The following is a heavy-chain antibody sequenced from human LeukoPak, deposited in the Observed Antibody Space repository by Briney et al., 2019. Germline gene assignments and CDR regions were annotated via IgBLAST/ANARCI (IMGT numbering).Heavy chain of an antibody. D-gene: IGHD2-2*01. CDR2: IWYDGSNK. CDR1: GFTFSSYG. J-gene: IGHJ6*03. CDR3: ARARYQLLPYYYYYYMDV. Sequence: GGSLRLSCAASGFTFSSYGMHWVRQAPGKGLEWVAVIWYDGSNKYYADSVKGRFTISRDNSKNTLYLQMNSLRAEDTAVYYCARARYQLLPYYYYYYMDVWGKGTTVTVSS. V-gene: IGHV3-33*01.